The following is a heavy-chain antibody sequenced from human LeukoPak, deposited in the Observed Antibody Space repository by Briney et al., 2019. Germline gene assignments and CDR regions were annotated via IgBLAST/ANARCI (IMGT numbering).Heavy chain of an antibody. J-gene: IGHJ4*02. CDR2: MNPNSGNT. Sequence: AASVKVSCKASGYTFTSYDINWVRQATGQGLEWMGWMNPNSGNTGYAQKFQGRVTMTRNTSISTAYMELSSLRSEDTAVYYCASLGSSSWYGNYWGQGTLVTVSS. CDR1: GYTFTSYD. D-gene: IGHD6-13*01. V-gene: IGHV1-8*01. CDR3: ASLGSSSWYGNY.